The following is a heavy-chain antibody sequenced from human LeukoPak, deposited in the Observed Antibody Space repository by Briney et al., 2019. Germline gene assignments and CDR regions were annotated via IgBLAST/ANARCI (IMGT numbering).Heavy chain of an antibody. CDR2: ISPSGSTT. Sequence: GGSLRLSCAASGFTFSSYGMHWVRQAPGKGLEWVSSISPSGSTTNYADSAKGRFTISRDNAKNSLYLQMNSLRAEDTAVYYCARQSSDFDYGMDVWGQGTTVTVSS. J-gene: IGHJ6*02. CDR1: GFTFSSYG. D-gene: IGHD6-25*01. CDR3: ARQSSDFDYGMDV. V-gene: IGHV3-48*04.